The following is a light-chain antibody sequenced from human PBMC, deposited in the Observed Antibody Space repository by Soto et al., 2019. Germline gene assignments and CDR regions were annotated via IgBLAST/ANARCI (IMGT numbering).Light chain of an antibody. CDR1: QSVGGN. V-gene: IGKV3-15*01. J-gene: IGKJ1*01. Sequence: EIVMTQSPATLSVSPGERATLSCRASQSVGGNLAWYQQKPGQPPRLLIYAASSRPTGIPARFSGSGSGTEFTLTISSLQSEDFAVYYCQQYNNWPPWTSGQGTKVEIK. CDR2: AAS. CDR3: QQYNNWPPWT.